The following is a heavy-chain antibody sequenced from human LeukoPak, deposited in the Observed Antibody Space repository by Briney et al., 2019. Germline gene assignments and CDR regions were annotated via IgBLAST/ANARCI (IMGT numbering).Heavy chain of an antibody. Sequence: PGGSLRLSCAASGFTFSSYAMHWVRQAPGKGLEWVAVISYDGSNKYYADSVKGRFTISRDNSKNTLYLQMNSLRAEDTAVYYCAKDYFLIDYWGQGTLVTVSS. J-gene: IGHJ4*02. CDR3: AKDYFLIDY. D-gene: IGHD2/OR15-2a*01. V-gene: IGHV3-30-3*01. CDR2: ISYDGSNK. CDR1: GFTFSSYA.